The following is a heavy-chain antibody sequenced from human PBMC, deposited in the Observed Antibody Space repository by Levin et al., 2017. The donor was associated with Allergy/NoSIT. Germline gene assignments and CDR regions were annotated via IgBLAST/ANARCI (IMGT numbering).Heavy chain of an antibody. CDR3: ARRDHYRHYMDA. J-gene: IGHJ6*03. V-gene: IGHV4-59*08. D-gene: IGHD1-26*01. Sequence: NSGGSLRLSCTVSGGSISANYWSWIRQPPGKGLEWIGYIYYSGSTNYNPSLKSRVTISVDTSKNQFSRRLSSVTGSDTAVYYCARRDHYRHYMDAWGKGTTVTVSS. CDR2: IYYSGST. CDR1: GGSISANY.